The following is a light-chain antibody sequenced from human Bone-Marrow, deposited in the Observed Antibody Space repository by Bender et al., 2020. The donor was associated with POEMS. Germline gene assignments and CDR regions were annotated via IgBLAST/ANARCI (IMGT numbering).Light chain of an antibody. Sequence: QTVVTQEPSLTVSPGGTVTLTCGSSTGAVTSGHYPYWFQQKPGQAPRTLIYDARNRHSWTPARFSGSLLGDKAVLTLSGAQPEDEADYYCLLSYSGAWVFGGGTKLTVL. J-gene: IGLJ3*02. CDR3: LLSYSGAWV. CDR1: TGAVTSGHY. V-gene: IGLV7-46*01. CDR2: DAR.